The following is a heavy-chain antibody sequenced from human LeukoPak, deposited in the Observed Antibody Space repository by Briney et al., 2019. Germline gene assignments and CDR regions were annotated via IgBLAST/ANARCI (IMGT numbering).Heavy chain of an antibody. V-gene: IGHV3-30*04. CDR2: ISYDGSNK. D-gene: IGHD5-18*01. Sequence: PGGSLRLSCAASGFTFSSYAMHWVRQAAGKGLEWVAIISYDGSNKYYADSVKGRFTISRGNSNNTLYLQMNSLRVDDTAVYYCVREPRRGYSNGYPLDYWGQGTLVTVPS. J-gene: IGHJ4*02. CDR3: VREPRRGYSNGYPLDY. CDR1: GFTFSSYA.